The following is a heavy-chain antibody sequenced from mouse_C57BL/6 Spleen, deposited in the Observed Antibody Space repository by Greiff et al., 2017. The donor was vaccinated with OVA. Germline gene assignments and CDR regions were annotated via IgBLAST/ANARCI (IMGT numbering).Heavy chain of an antibody. CDR1: GYTFTDHT. D-gene: IGHD1-1*01. CDR3: AREGGIYYYGSSSFAY. CDR2: IYPRDGST. Sequence: SDAELVKPGASVKISCKVSGYTFTDHTIHWMKQRPEQGLEWIGYIYPRDGSTKYNEKFKGKATLTADKSSSTAYMQLNSLTSEDSAVYFCAREGGIYYYGSSSFAYWGQGTLVTVSA. V-gene: IGHV1-78*01. J-gene: IGHJ3*01.